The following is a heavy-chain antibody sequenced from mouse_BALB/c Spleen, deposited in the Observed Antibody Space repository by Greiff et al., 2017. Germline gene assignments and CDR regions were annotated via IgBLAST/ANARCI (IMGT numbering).Heavy chain of an antibody. CDR3: ARQGNPAWFAY. V-gene: IGHV5-12-1*01. CDR1: GFAFSSYD. J-gene: IGHJ3*01. D-gene: IGHD2-1*01. CDR2: ISSGGGST. Sequence: EVQLVESGGGLVKPGGSLKLSCAASGFAFSSYDMSWVRQTPEKRLEWVAYISSGGGSTYYPDTVKGRFTISRDNAKNTLYLQMSSLKSEDTAMYDCARQGNPAWFAYWGQGTLVTVSA.